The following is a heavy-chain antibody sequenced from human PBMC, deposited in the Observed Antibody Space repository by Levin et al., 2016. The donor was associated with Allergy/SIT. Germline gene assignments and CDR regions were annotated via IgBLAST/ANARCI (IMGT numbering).Heavy chain of an antibody. CDR2: INSDGSST. V-gene: IGHV3-74*01. Sequence: GGSLRLSCAASGFTFSSYWMHWVRQAPGKGLVWVSRINSDGSSTSYADSVKGRFTISRDNAKNTLYLQMNSLRAEDTAVYYCARDPDYSYYYYGMDVWGQGTTVTVSS. J-gene: IGHJ6*02. CDR3: ARDPDYSYYYYGMDV. D-gene: IGHD4-11*01. CDR1: GFTFSSYW.